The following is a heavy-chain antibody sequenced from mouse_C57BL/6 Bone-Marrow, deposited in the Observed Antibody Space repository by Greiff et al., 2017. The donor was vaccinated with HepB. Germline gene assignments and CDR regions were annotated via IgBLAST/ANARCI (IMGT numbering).Heavy chain of an antibody. Sequence: EVQLQQSGPELVKPGASVKISCKASGYTFTDYYMNWVKQSHGKSLEWIGDINPNNGGTSYNQKFKGKATLTVDKSSSTAYMELRSLTSEDSAVYYCARSYYSNPAYWGQGTLVTVSA. CDR3: ARSYYSNPAY. V-gene: IGHV1-26*01. D-gene: IGHD2-5*01. CDR2: INPNNGGT. J-gene: IGHJ3*01. CDR1: GYTFTDYY.